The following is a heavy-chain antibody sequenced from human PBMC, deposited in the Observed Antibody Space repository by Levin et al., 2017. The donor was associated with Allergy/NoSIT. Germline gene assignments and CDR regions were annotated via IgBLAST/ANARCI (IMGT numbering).Heavy chain of an antibody. CDR2: ISGSASDT. Sequence: GGSLRLSCVCSGFTFDNYAMTWVRQAPGKGLDWVSVISGSASDTYYADSVKGRFTISRDNAQNTLFLSMNSLTAEDTAIYYCAKDVGHYDSASYYFDSWGQGTLVTVSS. V-gene: IGHV3-23*01. CDR3: AKDVGHYDSASYYFDS. D-gene: IGHD3-10*01. CDR1: GFTFDNYA. J-gene: IGHJ4*02.